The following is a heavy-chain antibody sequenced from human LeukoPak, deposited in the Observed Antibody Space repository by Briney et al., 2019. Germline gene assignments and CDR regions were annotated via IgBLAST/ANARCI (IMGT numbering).Heavy chain of an antibody. D-gene: IGHD6-25*01. J-gene: IGHJ4*02. CDR1: GFTFSSYA. Sequence: GGSLRLSCAASGFTFSSYAMHWVRQAPGKGLEWVSAISGSGGSTYYADSVKGRFTISRDNSKNTLYLQMNSLRAEDTAVYYCAKSSAAARAYYFDYWGQGTLVTVSS. CDR3: AKSSAAARAYYFDY. CDR2: ISGSGGST. V-gene: IGHV3-23*01.